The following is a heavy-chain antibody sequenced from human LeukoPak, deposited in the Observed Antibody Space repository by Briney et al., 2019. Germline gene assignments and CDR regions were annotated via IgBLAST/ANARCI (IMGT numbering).Heavy chain of an antibody. V-gene: IGHV3-7*01. CDR1: GFTFSDYY. CDR2: INQDGSEK. J-gene: IGHJ5*02. CDR3: ARGTPWFDP. Sequence: GGSLRLSCAASGFTFSDYYMSWIRQSPGKGLEWVANINQDGSEKYYVDSAKGRFTISRDNTKNSLYLQINTVRAEDTAVYYCARGTPWFDPWGQGTLVTVSS.